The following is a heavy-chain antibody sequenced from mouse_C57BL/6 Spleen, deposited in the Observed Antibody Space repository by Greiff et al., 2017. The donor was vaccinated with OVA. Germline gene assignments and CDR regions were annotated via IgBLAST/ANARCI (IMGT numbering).Heavy chain of an antibody. V-gene: IGHV1-82*01. Sequence: QVQLKESGPELVKPGASVKISCKASGYAFSSSWMNWVKQRPGKGLEWIGRIYPGDGDTNYNGKFKGKATLTADKSSSTAYMQLSSLTSEDSAVYFCARYSGYFDVWGTGTTVTVSS. CDR1: GYAFSSSW. J-gene: IGHJ1*03. CDR3: ARYSGYFDV. CDR2: IYPGDGDT.